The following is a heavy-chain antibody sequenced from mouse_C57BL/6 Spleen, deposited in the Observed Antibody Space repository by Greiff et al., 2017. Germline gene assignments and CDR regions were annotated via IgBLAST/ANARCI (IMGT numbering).Heavy chain of an antibody. Sequence: VQLQQPGAELVKPGASVKVSYKASGYTFTSYWMHWVKQRPGQGLEWIGRIHPSDSDTNYNQKFKGKATLTVDKSSSTAYMQLSSLTSEDSAVYYCAISEDYDPYYYAMDYWGQGTSVTVSS. D-gene: IGHD2-4*01. CDR3: AISEDYDPYYYAMDY. CDR2: IHPSDSDT. J-gene: IGHJ4*01. CDR1: GYTFTSYW. V-gene: IGHV1-74*01.